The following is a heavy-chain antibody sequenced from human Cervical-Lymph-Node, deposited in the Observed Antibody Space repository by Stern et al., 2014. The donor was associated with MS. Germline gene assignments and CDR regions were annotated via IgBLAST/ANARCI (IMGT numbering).Heavy chain of an antibody. D-gene: IGHD3-9*01. CDR2: IKTNTGDP. V-gene: IGHV7-4-1*02. CDR1: GYTFINYA. J-gene: IGHJ6*02. Sequence: QVQLVQSWSELKRPGDSVKVSCKASGYTFINYAMNWVRQAPGQGLEWMGWIKTNTGDPTYAQGFIGRFVFSLDTSVSTAYLQISSLKAEDTAVYYCARVGDDILTGYPYGMDVWGQGTTVTVSS. CDR3: ARVGDDILTGYPYGMDV.